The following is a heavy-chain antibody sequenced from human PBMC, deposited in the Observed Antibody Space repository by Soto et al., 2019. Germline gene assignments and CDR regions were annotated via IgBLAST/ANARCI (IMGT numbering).Heavy chain of an antibody. CDR1: GGTFSSYA. Sequence: QVQLVQSGAEVKKPGSSVKVACKASGGTFSSYAISWVRQAPGQGLEWMGGIIPIFGTANYAQKFQGRVTITADESTSTAYTELSSLRSEDTAVSYCASVQPNGDYNVDYYYGMDVCGQGTTVTVSS. V-gene: IGHV1-69*01. CDR2: IIPIFGTA. CDR3: ASVQPNGDYNVDYYYGMDV. D-gene: IGHD4-17*01. J-gene: IGHJ6*02.